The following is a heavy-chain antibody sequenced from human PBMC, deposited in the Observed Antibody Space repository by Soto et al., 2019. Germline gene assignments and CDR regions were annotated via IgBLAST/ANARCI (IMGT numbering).Heavy chain of an antibody. J-gene: IGHJ6*02. CDR1: GFTVSSNY. Sequence: VQLVETGGGLIQPGGSLRLSCAASGFTVSSNYMNWVRQAPGKGLEWVAVIWYDGSNKYYADSVKGRFTISRDNSKNTLYLQMNSLRAEDTAVYYCARDRNRYSSSWYYGMDVWGQGTTVTVSS. CDR3: ARDRNRYSSSWYYGMDV. V-gene: IGHV3-33*08. CDR2: IWYDGSNK. D-gene: IGHD6-13*01.